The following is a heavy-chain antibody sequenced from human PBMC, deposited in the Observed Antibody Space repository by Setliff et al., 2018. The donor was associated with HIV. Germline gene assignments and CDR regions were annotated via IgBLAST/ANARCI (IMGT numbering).Heavy chain of an antibody. CDR2: IIPIIGIE. CDR3: ARDGASYCSSTSCYKPLSDY. D-gene: IGHD2-2*02. V-gene: IGHV1-69*04. J-gene: IGHJ4*02. CDR1: GGTFSDYT. Sequence: GASVKVSCKASGGTFSDYTVNWVRQAPGQGLEWMGRIIPIIGIENYAQKLQGRVTMTTDTSTSTAYMELRSLRSDDTAVYYCARDGASYCSSTSCYKPLSDYWGQGTLVTVSS.